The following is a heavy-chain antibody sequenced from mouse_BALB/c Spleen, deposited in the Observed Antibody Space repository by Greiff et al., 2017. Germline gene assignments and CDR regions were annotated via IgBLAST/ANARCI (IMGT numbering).Heavy chain of an antibody. CDR1: GFSLTSYG. CDR2: IWAGGST. D-gene: IGHD2-4*01. J-gene: IGHJ4*01. V-gene: IGHV2-9*02. CDR3: AYDYDAYYAMDY. Sequence: VQLVESGPGLVAPSQSLSITCTVSGFSLTSYGVHWVRQPPGKGLEWLGVIWAGGSTNYNSALMSRLSISKDNSKSQVFLKMNSLQTDDTAMYYCAYDYDAYYAMDYWGQGTSVTVSS.